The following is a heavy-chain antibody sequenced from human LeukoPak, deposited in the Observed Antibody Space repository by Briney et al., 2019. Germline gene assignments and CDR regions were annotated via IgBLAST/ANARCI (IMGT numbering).Heavy chain of an antibody. J-gene: IGHJ5*02. CDR3: GRQGIAARPDGDWFDP. CDR1: GGSISSYY. V-gene: IGHV4-4*09. CDR2: IYTSGST. D-gene: IGHD6-6*01. Sequence: SETLSLTCTVSGGSISSYYWSWIRQPPGKGLEWIGYIYTSGSTNYNPSLKSRVTISVDTSKNQFSLKLSSVTAADTAVYYCGRQGIAARPDGDWFDPWGQGTLVTVSS.